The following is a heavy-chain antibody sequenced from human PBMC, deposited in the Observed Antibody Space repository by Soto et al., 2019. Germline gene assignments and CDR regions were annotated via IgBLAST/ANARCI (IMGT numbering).Heavy chain of an antibody. V-gene: IGHV1-18*01. D-gene: IGHD1-26*01. CDR3: ARDAQYSGRWHPIDY. Sequence: QVQLVQSGAEVRKPGASVKVYCKASGYTFTDYGISWVRQAPGQRLEWMGWIHTYNGNTNYAQKLQGRVTMTTDTSTSTAYMELRTLRSDDTAVYYCARDAQYSGRWHPIDYWGQGTLVAVSS. CDR1: GYTFTDYG. CDR2: IHTYNGNT. J-gene: IGHJ4*02.